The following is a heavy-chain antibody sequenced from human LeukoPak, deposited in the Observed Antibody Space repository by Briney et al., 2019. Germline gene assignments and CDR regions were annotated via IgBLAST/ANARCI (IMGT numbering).Heavy chain of an antibody. V-gene: IGHV3-21*01. CDR2: ISSSSSYI. Sequence: NPGGSLRLSCAASGFTFSSYSMNWVRQAPGKGLEWVSSISSSSSYIYYADSVKGRFTISRDNAKNSLYLQMNSLRAEDTAVYYCARDCSSTSCFDYWGQGTLDTVSS. CDR1: GFTFSSYS. D-gene: IGHD2-2*01. CDR3: ARDCSSTSCFDY. J-gene: IGHJ4*02.